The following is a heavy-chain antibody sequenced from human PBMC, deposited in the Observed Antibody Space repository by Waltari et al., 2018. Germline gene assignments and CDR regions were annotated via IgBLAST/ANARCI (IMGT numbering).Heavy chain of an antibody. Sequence: QVQLQESGPELVKTSETLSLPCAVSVYSICVVTSWGWSRQHPGKGLEWIGSIYHSGSTYYNPSLKSRVTISVDTSKNQFSLKLSSVTAADTALYYCARRGFSSSSSDYWGQGTLVTVSS. CDR1: VYSICVVTS. J-gene: IGHJ4*02. CDR2: IYHSGST. CDR3: ARRGFSSSSSDY. V-gene: IGHV4-38-2*01. D-gene: IGHD6-6*01.